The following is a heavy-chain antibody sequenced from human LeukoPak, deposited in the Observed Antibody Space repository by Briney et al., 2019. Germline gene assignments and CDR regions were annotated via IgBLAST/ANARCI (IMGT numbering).Heavy chain of an antibody. D-gene: IGHD5-24*01. CDR3: ARELEVERWLQYLSGAFDI. V-gene: IGHV3-21*01. J-gene: IGHJ3*02. CDR1: GFTFSSYS. CDR2: ITTSSSYI. Sequence: GGSLRLSCAASGFTFSSYSMKWVRQAPGKGLEWVSSITTSSSYIYYADSVKGRFTISRDNAKNSLYLQMNSLRAEDTAVYYCARELEVERWLQYLSGAFDIWGQGTMVTVSS.